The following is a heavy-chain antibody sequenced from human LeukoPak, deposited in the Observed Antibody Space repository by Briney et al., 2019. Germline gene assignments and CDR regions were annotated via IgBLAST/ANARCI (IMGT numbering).Heavy chain of an antibody. Sequence: SQTLSLTFAISGDSVSSNSAAWNWLRQSPSRGLEWLGSTYYRSKWYNEYAGSVKSRITINPDTSKNQFSLHLRSVTPEDTTVYYCVRQQLGNAFDIWGQGTLVTVSS. CDR3: VRQQLGNAFDI. CDR2: TYYRSKWYN. J-gene: IGHJ3*02. V-gene: IGHV6-1*01. CDR1: GDSVSSNSAA. D-gene: IGHD6-13*01.